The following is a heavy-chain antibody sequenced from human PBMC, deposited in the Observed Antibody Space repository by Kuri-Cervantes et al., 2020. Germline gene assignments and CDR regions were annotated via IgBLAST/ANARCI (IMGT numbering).Heavy chain of an antibody. J-gene: IGHJ4*02. CDR1: GFTFSSYW. CDR3: RGSGNYDY. CDR2: IKQDGSEK. Sequence: GGSLRLSCAASGFTFSSYWMNWVRQAPGKGLEWVANIKQDGSEKYYVDSVKGRFTISRDNSKNSLYLQMNSLRVEDTALYYCRGSGNYDYWGQGTLVTVSS. D-gene: IGHD3-10*01. V-gene: IGHV3-7*03.